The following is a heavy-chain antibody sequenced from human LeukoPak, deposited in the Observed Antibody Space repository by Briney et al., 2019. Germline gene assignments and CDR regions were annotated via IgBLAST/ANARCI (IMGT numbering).Heavy chain of an antibody. Sequence: GGSLRLSCAAFEFTFSSYTMHWVRQAPGKGLEGVAIISYDGSNKYYGDSVKGRFTISRDNSKDTLYLQMNSLRAEDTAVYYCARSARLVGAPPARWGQGTLVTVSS. CDR3: ARSARLVGAPPAR. J-gene: IGHJ4*02. CDR1: EFTFSSYT. CDR2: ISYDGSNK. D-gene: IGHD6-19*01. V-gene: IGHV3-30-3*01.